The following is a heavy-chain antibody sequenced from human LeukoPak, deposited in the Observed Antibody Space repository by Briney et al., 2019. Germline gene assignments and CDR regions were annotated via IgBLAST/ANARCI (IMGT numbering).Heavy chain of an antibody. J-gene: IGHJ4*02. CDR3: ARGAAFSGSYSLDF. Sequence: GGSLRLSCAASGFTVSSNYMSWVHQAPGKGLEWVSVIYSSGTTFYAYSVKGRFTISRDNSKNTLFLQMSGLRDDDTAVYYCARGAAFSGSYSLDFWGQGTLVTVSS. V-gene: IGHV3-53*01. D-gene: IGHD1-26*01. CDR2: IYSSGTT. CDR1: GFTVSSNY.